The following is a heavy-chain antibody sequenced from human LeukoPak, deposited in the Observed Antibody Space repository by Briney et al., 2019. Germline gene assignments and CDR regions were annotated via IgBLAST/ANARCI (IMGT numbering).Heavy chain of an antibody. D-gene: IGHD3-22*01. CDR3: ARDGFYDSSGYYYNWVLDY. J-gene: IGHJ4*02. CDR2: IYTSGGT. Sequence: SETLSHTCTVSGGSISSYYWSWIRQPAGKGLEWIGRIYTSGGTYYNHFLKSRVTMAVDTSKNQFSLRLSSVTAADTAVYYCARDGFYDSSGYYYNWVLDYWGQGTLVTVSS. V-gene: IGHV4-4*07. CDR1: GGSISSYY.